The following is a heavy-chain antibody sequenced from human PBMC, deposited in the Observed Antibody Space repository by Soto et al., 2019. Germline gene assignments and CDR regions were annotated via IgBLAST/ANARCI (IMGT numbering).Heavy chain of an antibody. CDR1: GYTFTSYA. D-gene: IGHD6-13*01. V-gene: IGHV1-3*01. CDR3: ARGIAAADSSFFDY. J-gene: IGHJ4*02. Sequence: GASVKVSCKASGYTFTSYAMHWVRQAPGQRLEWMGWINAGNGNTKYSQKFQGRVTITRDTSASTAYMELSSLRSEDTAVYYCARGIAAADSSFFDYWGQGTLVTVSS. CDR2: INAGNGNT.